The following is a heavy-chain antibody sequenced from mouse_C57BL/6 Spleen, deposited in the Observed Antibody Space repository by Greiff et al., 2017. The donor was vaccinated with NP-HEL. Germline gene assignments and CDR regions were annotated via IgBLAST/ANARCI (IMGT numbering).Heavy chain of an antibody. J-gene: IGHJ4*01. CDR3: ARKSSYYYGSSPYAMDY. CDR2: IWSGGST. V-gene: IGHV2-2*01. Sequence: VKLMESGPGLVQPSQSLSITCTVSGFSLTSYGVHWVRQSPGKGLEWLGVIWSGGSTDYNAAFISRLSISKDNSKSQVFFKMNSLQADDTAIYYCARKSSYYYGSSPYAMDYWGQGTSVTVSS. CDR1: GFSLTSYG. D-gene: IGHD1-1*01.